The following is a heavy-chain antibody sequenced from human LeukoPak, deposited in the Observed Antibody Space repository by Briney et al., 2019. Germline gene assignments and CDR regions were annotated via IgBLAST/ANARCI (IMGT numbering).Heavy chain of an antibody. J-gene: IGHJ4*02. D-gene: IGHD3/OR15-3a*01. CDR1: GFSFSNSS. V-gene: IGHV3-48*01. CDR2: ISGSTTAT. CDR3: ARDGRGPDY. Sequence: GGSLRLSCAASGFSFSNSSMNWVRQSPGKGLEWVSYISGSTTATYYADSVRGRFTISRDNVKKSLYLQMNSLRVEDTAVYYCARDGRGPDYWGQGTLVTVSS.